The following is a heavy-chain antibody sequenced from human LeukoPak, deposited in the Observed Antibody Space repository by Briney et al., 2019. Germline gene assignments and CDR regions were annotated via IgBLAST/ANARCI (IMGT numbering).Heavy chain of an antibody. V-gene: IGHV4-61*01. D-gene: IGHD2-15*01. CDR2: IYYSGST. Sequence: PSETLSLTCTVSGGSFSSGSYYWSWIRQPPGKGLEWIGYIYYSGSTNYSPSLKSRVTISVDTSKNQFSLKLSSVTAADTAVYYCARTLGSYYYYYGMDVWGQGTTVTASS. CDR3: ARTLGSYYYYYGMDV. CDR1: GGSFSSGSYY. J-gene: IGHJ6*02.